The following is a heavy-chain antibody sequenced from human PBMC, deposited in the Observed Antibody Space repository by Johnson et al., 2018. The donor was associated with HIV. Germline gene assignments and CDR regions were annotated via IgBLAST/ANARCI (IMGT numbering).Heavy chain of an antibody. CDR1: GLTVSGNY. D-gene: IGHD3-22*01. Sequence: VQLVESGGGLIPPGGSLRLSCAASGLTVSGNYMNWVRQAPGKGLEWVSVIYSDGGTYYADSVQGRFTLSRDNSQNTLYLQMNSLRAEDTAVYYCARDAPNFFHSSGVRDDAFDIWGPGTMVTVSS. CDR2: IYSDGGT. J-gene: IGHJ3*02. V-gene: IGHV3-66*01. CDR3: ARDAPNFFHSSGVRDDAFDI.